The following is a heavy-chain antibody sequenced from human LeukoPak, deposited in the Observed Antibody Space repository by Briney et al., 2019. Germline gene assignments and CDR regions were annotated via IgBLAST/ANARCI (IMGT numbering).Heavy chain of an antibody. V-gene: IGHV4-39*01. Sequence: PSETLSLTCTVSGGSISSIGYYWGWIRLPPGKGLEWIGSVYSSGSTYYNPSLKSRVTISVDTSKNQLSLKVNSVTAADTAVYYCARQVGYSYGHFDWWGRGALVTVSS. CDR1: GGSISSIGYY. J-gene: IGHJ4*02. D-gene: IGHD5-18*01. CDR3: ARQVGYSYGHFDW. CDR2: VYSSGST.